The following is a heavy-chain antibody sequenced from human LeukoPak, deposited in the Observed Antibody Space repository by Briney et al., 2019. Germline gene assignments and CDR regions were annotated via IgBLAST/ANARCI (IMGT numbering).Heavy chain of an antibody. V-gene: IGHV4-34*01. Sequence: PSETLSLTCTVSGGSISGYYWSWIRQPPGKGLEWIGEINHSGSTNYNPSLKSRVTISVDTSKNQFSLKLSSVTAADTAVYYCARDGVGATTVDYWGQGTLVTVSS. J-gene: IGHJ4*02. D-gene: IGHD1-26*01. CDR3: ARDGVGATTVDY. CDR2: INHSGST. CDR1: GGSISGYY.